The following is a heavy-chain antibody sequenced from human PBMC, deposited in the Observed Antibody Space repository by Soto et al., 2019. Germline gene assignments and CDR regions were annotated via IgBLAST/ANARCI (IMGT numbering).Heavy chain of an antibody. CDR2: IYTSGST. CDR3: ARLSSSRPPYGMDV. D-gene: IGHD6-6*01. V-gene: IGHV4-4*07. J-gene: IGHJ6*02. Sequence: QVQLQESGPGLVKPSETLSLTCTVSGGSISSYYWSWIRQPAGKGLEWIGRIYTSGSTNYNPSLKSRVTMSVDTSKNKCSLKLSSVTAADTAVYYCARLSSSRPPYGMDVWGQGTTVTVSS. CDR1: GGSISSYY.